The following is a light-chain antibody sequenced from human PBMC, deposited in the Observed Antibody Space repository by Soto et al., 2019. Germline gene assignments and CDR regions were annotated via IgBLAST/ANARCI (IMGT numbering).Light chain of an antibody. CDR2: GAS. J-gene: IGKJ5*01. CDR3: QQRSVWPIT. V-gene: IGKV3D-20*02. CDR1: QSVSSSY. Sequence: EIVLTQSPATLSLSRGERATLSCRASQSVSSSYLAWYQQKPGQAPRLLIYGASSRATGIPDRFSGSGSGTDFTLTISRLEPEDFAVYYCQQRSVWPITFGQGTRLEIK.